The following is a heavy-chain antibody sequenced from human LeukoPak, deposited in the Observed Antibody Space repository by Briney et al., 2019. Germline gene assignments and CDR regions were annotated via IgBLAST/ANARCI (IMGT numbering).Heavy chain of an antibody. CDR3: ARVPRGYSGYDWEDY. Sequence: APVKVSCKASGYTFTSYDINWVRQATGQGLEWMGWMNPNSGNTGYAQKFQGRVTMTRNTSISTAYMELSSLRSEDTAVYYCARVPRGYSGYDWEDYWGQGTLVTVSS. CDR1: GYTFTSYD. V-gene: IGHV1-8*01. D-gene: IGHD5-12*01. CDR2: MNPNSGNT. J-gene: IGHJ4*02.